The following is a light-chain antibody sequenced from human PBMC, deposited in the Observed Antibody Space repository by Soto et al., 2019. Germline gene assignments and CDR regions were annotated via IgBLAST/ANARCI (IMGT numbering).Light chain of an antibody. Sequence: EIVLTQSPGTLSLSPGERATLSCRASQSVSSSYLAWFQQKPGQAPRLLIYGASSRATGTPDRFSGSGSGTDFTLTISRLEPEDFAVYFCQQYGSSPITFGGGTKVDI. CDR1: QSVSSSY. CDR2: GAS. V-gene: IGKV3-20*01. J-gene: IGKJ4*01. CDR3: QQYGSSPIT.